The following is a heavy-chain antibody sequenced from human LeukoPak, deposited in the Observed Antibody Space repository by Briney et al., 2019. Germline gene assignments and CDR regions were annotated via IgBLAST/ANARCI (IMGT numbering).Heavy chain of an antibody. CDR3: ARGYSYGLRTFYFDY. Sequence: ASVKVSCKASGYTFTGYYMHWVRQAPGQGLEWMGWINPNSGGTNYAQKFQGRITMTRDTSISTAYMGLSRLRSDDTAVYYCARGYSYGLRTFYFDYWGQGTLVTVSS. V-gene: IGHV1-2*02. CDR2: INPNSGGT. J-gene: IGHJ4*02. CDR1: GYTFTGYY. D-gene: IGHD5-18*01.